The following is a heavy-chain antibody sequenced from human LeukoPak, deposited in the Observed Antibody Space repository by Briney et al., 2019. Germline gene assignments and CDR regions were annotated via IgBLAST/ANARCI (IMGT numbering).Heavy chain of an antibody. Sequence: GGSLTLSCAASRFTFSSYHMQWVRQAPGKGREWVAFIQYDGSNKYYADSVKGRFTISRYNYKNTLYVQMNRLRAEATAVYYCLTSRGYSYGKDYWGQGTLVTVSS. V-gene: IGHV3-30*02. CDR1: RFTFSSYH. CDR2: IQYDGSNK. J-gene: IGHJ4*02. CDR3: LTSRGYSYGKDY. D-gene: IGHD5-18*01.